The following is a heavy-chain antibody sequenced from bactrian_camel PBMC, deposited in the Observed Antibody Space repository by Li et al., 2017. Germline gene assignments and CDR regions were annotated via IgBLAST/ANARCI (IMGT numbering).Heavy chain of an antibody. CDR2: YRPRDDHT. V-gene: IGHV3-3*01. CDR3: AAELWPSRSGGYCSPKY. Sequence: HVQLVESGGGSVQAGGSMRLSCAASGNTYRTWCTGWFRQAPGKEREGVATYRPRDDHTCYAASVKGRFTISHDNDRRTVHLQMNSLKPEDTAVYYCAAELWPSRSGGYCSPKYWGEGTQVTVS. J-gene: IGHJ4*01. CDR1: GNTYRTWC. D-gene: IGHD2*01.